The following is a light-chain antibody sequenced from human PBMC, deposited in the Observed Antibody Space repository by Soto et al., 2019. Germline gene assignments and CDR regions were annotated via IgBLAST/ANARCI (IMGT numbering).Light chain of an antibody. CDR2: RAS. Sequence: DIQMTQSPSTLSASVGDRVAITCRASQSINNLLAWYQQKPGKAPKLLIYRASSLESGVPSRFSCNGSVTEFTLSISSLQPDDFATYYCQQYSSYSPFGGGTKVEIK. CDR1: QSINNL. CDR3: QQYSSYSP. V-gene: IGKV1-5*03. J-gene: IGKJ4*02.